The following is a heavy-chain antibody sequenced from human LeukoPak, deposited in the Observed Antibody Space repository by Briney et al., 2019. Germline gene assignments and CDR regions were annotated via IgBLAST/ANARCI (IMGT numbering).Heavy chain of an antibody. J-gene: IGHJ3*02. D-gene: IGHD3-10*01. CDR2: ISEINII. CDR3: ARDESNYYGAGLDVFDI. CDR1: GFTFSNAW. Sequence: GGSLRLSCAASGFTFSNAWMTWVRQAPGKGLEWVAYISEINIIHYADSVKGRFTISRDNAKISLYLQMNSLRAEDTAMYYCARDESNYYGAGLDVFDIWGQGTMVTVSS. V-gene: IGHV3-69-1*01.